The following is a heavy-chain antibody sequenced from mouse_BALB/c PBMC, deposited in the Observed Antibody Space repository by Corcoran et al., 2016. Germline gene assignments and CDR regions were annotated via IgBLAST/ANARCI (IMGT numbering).Heavy chain of an antibody. Sequence: EVQLQQSGPELVKPGASVKMSCKSSGYTFTRYGIHWVKQKPGQGLEWIAYINPYNDGTKYSEKFKGKATLTSDKSSSTAYMELSSLTSEDSTVYYCARDGDTPFSYWGQGTLVTVSA. CDR2: INPYNDGT. J-gene: IGHJ3*01. CDR1: GYTFTRYG. D-gene: IGHD3-3*01. CDR3: ARDGDTPFSY. V-gene: IGHV1S136*01.